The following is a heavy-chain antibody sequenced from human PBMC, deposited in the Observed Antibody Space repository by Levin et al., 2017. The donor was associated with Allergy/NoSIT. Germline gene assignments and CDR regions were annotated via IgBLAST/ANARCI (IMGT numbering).Heavy chain of an antibody. CDR3: VRSRVSGHDLAL. D-gene: IGHD2-8*01. V-gene: IGHV3-48*01. CDR2: IDTSGGDI. Sequence: GGSLRLSCDASGFSFSDHRMNWVRQAPGKGLEWISYIDTSGGDIHYADSVRGRFTISRDNVKDSLSLQMNSLRPEDTALYYCVRSRVSGHDLALWGQGSLVTVSS. J-gene: IGHJ4*02. CDR1: GFSFSDHR.